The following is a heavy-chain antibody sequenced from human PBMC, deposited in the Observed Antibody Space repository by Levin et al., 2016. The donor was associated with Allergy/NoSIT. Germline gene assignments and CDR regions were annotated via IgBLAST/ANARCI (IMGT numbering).Heavy chain of an antibody. Sequence: SETLSLTCAVSGGSISDGAYSWSWIRQPPGKGLEWIGYNYHNGNTYYNPSLRSRVSISIDRSKNQLTLKLSSVTAADTAVYYCARGRATGDFDYWGQGTLVTVSS. CDR3: ARGRATGDFDY. CDR2: NYHNGNT. CDR1: GGSISDGAYS. V-gene: IGHV4-30-2*01. D-gene: IGHD7-27*01. J-gene: IGHJ4*02.